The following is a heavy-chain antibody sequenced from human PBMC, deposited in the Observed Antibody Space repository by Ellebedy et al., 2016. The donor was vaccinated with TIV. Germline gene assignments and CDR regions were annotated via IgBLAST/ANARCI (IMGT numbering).Heavy chain of an antibody. V-gene: IGHV3-74*01. Sequence: GGSLRLSCAASGFTVSSNYMSWVRQALGKGLEWVSRINSDGTIRNYADSVKGRFTISRDNAKNTVYLQMNSLRVEDTAVYHCARVGCTGGSCPKSWGQGTLVTVSS. D-gene: IGHD2-15*01. J-gene: IGHJ5*02. CDR2: INSDGTIR. CDR1: GFTVSSNY. CDR3: ARVGCTGGSCPKS.